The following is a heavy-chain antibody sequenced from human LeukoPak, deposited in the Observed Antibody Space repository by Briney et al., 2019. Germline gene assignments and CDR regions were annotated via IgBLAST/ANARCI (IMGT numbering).Heavy chain of an antibody. D-gene: IGHD2-8*01. Sequence: PSETLSLTCTVSGGSLSSYYWSWIRQPPGKGLEWIGYIYYSGSTNYNPSLKSRVTISVDTSKNQFSLKLSSVAAADTAVYYCASVLSGWFDPWGLGTLVTVSS. J-gene: IGHJ5*02. CDR1: GGSLSSYY. CDR2: IYYSGST. CDR3: ASVLSGWFDP. V-gene: IGHV4-59*01.